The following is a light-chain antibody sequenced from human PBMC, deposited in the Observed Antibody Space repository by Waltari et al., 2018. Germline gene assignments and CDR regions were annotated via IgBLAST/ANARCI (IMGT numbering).Light chain of an antibody. CDR3: HVWHPDMDPGV. CDR2: YDS. CDR1: NMRRYT. Sequence: SYPLTQPPSVSVAPGTTARITRGGDNMRRYTVHRYQQKPGQAPVLVIFYDSDRPSGIPERFSGSNSGNTATLTISSVEAGDEAKYYCHVWHPDMDPGVFGPGTEVSV. J-gene: IGLJ1*01. V-gene: IGLV3-21*04.